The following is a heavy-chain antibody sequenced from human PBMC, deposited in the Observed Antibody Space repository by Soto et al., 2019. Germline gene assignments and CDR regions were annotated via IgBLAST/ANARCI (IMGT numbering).Heavy chain of an antibody. CDR3: AKDLGLDDILTGYYRGDY. CDR2: ISGSGGST. Sequence: GGSLRLSCAASGFTFSSYAMSWVRQAPGKGLEWVSAISGSGGSTYYADSVKGRFTISRDNSRNTLYLQMNSLRAEDTAVYYCAKDLGLDDILTGYYRGDYWGQGTLVTVSS. CDR1: GFTFSSYA. V-gene: IGHV3-23*01. D-gene: IGHD3-9*01. J-gene: IGHJ4*02.